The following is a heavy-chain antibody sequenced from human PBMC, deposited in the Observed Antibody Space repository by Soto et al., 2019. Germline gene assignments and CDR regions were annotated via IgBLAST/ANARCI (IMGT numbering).Heavy chain of an antibody. Sequence: SETLSLTCTVSGDSISSDGYYWNWIRQHPGKDLEWIGYISYTGSPYYNPSLKSRVTMSLDASKNHFSLELTSVTAADTAVYYCARSPLYISHAGVFSCWGLGTLVTVSS. J-gene: IGHJ4*02. V-gene: IGHV4-31*03. CDR3: ARSPLYISHAGVFSC. D-gene: IGHD2-2*02. CDR2: ISYTGSP. CDR1: GDSISSDGYY.